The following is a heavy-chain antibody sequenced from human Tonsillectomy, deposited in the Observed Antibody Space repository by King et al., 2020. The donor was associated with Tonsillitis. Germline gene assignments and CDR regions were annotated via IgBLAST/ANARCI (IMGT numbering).Heavy chain of an antibody. CDR3: ARDLLEAVAVYFFAD. CDR1: GYTFTDYY. CDR2: INPNNGGT. J-gene: IGHJ4*02. Sequence: VQLVESGAEVKKPGASVKVSCKASGYTFTDYYIHWVRQAPGQGLEWMGWINPNNGGTNYAQKFQGRVTMTRDTSISTAYMDLSGLRSDDTAVYYCARDLLEAVAVYFFADWGQGTLVTVSS. V-gene: IGHV1-2*02. D-gene: IGHD6-19*01.